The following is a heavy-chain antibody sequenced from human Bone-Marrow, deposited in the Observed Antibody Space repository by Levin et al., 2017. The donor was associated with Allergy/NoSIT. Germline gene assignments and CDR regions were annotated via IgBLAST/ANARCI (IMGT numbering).Heavy chain of an antibody. V-gene: IGHV3-48*02. J-gene: IGHJ4*02. CDR2: ISSSSSTI. CDR3: AREREKGY. Sequence: PSETLSLTCAASGFTFSPYSMNWVRQAPGKGLEWVSYISSSSSTIYYADSVKGRFTISRDNAKNLLYLQMNSLRDEDTAVYYCAREREKGYWGQGTLVTVSS. CDR1: GFTFSPYS. D-gene: IGHD1-26*01.